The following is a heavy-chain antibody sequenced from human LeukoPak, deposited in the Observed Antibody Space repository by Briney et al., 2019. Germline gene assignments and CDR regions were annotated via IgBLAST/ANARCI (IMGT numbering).Heavy chain of an antibody. CDR3: AELLSSDY. CDR2: IITIGSSI. CDR1: GFTFGDYY. D-gene: IGHD2-2*01. Sequence: GGSLRLSCAASGFTFGDYYMNWIRQAAGKGREWLSYIITIGSSIYYAHSVNGRFTISRDNAKNSLFLQMNSLRAEDTAAYYCAELLSSDYWGQGTLVTVSS. V-gene: IGHV3-11*01. J-gene: IGHJ4*02.